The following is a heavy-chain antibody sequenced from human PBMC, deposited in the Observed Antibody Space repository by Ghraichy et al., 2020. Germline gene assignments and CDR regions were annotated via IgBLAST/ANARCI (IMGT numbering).Heavy chain of an antibody. CDR3: AKHLLSSGWYGHAFDI. J-gene: IGHJ3*02. Sequence: SETLSLTCVVYGGSFSGYYWSWIRQPPGKGLEWIGEINHSGSTNYNPSRKSRVTMSVDTSKNQFALKLSSVTAADTAVYYCAKHLLSSGWYGHAFDIWGQGTMVTVSS. V-gene: IGHV4-34*01. CDR1: GGSFSGYY. CDR2: INHSGST. D-gene: IGHD6-19*01.